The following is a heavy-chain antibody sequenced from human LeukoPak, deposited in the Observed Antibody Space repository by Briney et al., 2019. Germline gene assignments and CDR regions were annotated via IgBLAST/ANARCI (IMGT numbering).Heavy chain of an antibody. V-gene: IGHV1-69*13. D-gene: IGHD4-17*01. CDR1: GGTFSSYA. CDR2: IIPIFGTA. CDR3: ARGATVTMYYFDY. J-gene: IGHJ4*02. Sequence: ASVKVSCKASGGTFSSYAISWVRQAPGQGLEWMGGIIPIFGTANYAQKFQGRVTITADESTSTAYMELSSLRSEGTAVYYCARGATVTMYYFDYWGQGTLVTVSS.